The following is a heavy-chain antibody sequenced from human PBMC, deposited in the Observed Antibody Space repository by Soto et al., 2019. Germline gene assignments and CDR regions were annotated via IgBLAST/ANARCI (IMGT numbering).Heavy chain of an antibody. CDR2: ISSSSSYI. CDR1: GFTFSSYS. CDR3: ARVMGITMTPDAFDI. V-gene: IGHV3-21*01. J-gene: IGHJ3*02. Sequence: EVQLVESGGGLVKPGGSLRLSCAASGFTFSSYSMNWVRQAPGKGLEWVSSISSSSSYIYYADSVKGRFTISRDNAKNSLYLQMNSLRAEDTAVYYCARVMGITMTPDAFDIWGQGTMVTVSS. D-gene: IGHD3-22*01.